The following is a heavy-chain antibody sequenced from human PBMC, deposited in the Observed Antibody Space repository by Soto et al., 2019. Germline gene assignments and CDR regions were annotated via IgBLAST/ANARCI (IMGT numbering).Heavy chain of an antibody. V-gene: IGHV4-39*01. CDR1: GGSISSSSYY. Sequence: PSETLSLTCTDSGGSISSSSYYWGWIRQPPGKGLEWIGSIYYSGSTYYNPSLKSRVTISVDTSKNQFSLKLSSVTAADTAVYYCARLSIAARLGFDPWGQGTLVTVSS. D-gene: IGHD6-6*01. CDR2: IYYSGST. J-gene: IGHJ5*02. CDR3: ARLSIAARLGFDP.